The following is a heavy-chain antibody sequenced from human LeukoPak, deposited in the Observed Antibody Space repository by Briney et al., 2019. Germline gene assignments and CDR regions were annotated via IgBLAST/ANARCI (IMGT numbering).Heavy chain of an antibody. CDR2: IYHSGST. CDR3: ARGVARSSKFHFSYYFDY. V-gene: IGHV4-39*07. D-gene: IGHD6-6*01. Sequence: SETLSLTCTVSGGSISSSSYYWGWIRQPPGKGLEWIGSIYHSGSTYYNPSLKSRVTISVDTSKNQFSLKLSSVTAADTAVYYCARGVARSSKFHFSYYFDYWGQGTLVTVPS. J-gene: IGHJ4*02. CDR1: GGSISSSSYY.